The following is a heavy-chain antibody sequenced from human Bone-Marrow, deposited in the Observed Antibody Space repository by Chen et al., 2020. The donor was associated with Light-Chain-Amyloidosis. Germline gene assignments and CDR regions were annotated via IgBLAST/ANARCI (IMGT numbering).Heavy chain of an antibody. V-gene: IGHV4-39*01. Sequence: QLQLQESGPGLVRPSETLSLTCTVSGGSISINSYYWGWIRQPPGKGLGWIGSMSYSGSTYYRPSLKSRVTISVDTPKNHFSLRLNSVTAADTALYYCARMFGFCSGGSCYSAYFDYWGQGALVTVSS. D-gene: IGHD2-15*01. CDR2: MSYSGST. CDR3: ARMFGFCSGGSCYSAYFDY. J-gene: IGHJ4*02. CDR1: GGSISINSYY.